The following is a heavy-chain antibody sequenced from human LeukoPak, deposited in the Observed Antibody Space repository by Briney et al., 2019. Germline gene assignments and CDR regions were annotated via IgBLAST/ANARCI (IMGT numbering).Heavy chain of an antibody. CDR2: IYYSGST. CDR1: SGTRSICY. J-gene: IGHJ4*02. D-gene: IGHD6-13*01. V-gene: IGHV4-59*01. CDR3: ARGRAAGYFDY. Sequence: KPSQTRFPTCPDPSGTRSICYWGLVRPPPGQRLQWIGYIYYSGSTNYNPSLKSRVTISVDTSKNQFSLKLSSVTAADTAVYYCARGRAAGYFDYWGQGTLVTVSS.